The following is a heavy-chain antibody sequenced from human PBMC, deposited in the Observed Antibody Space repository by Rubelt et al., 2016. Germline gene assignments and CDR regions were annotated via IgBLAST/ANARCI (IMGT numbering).Heavy chain of an antibody. D-gene: IGHD5-18*01. CDR2: IIPILGIA. CDR3: ARVGTAMVTT. V-gene: IGHV1-69*04. J-gene: IGHJ5*02. Sequence: SWVRQAPGQGLEWMGRIIPILGIANYAQKFQGRATITADKSTSTAYMELSSLRSEDTAVYYCARVGTAMVTTWGQGTLVTVSS.